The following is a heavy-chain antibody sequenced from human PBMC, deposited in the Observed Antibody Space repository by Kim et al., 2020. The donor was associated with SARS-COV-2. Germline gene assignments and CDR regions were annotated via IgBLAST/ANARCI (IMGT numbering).Heavy chain of an antibody. D-gene: IGHD3-9*01. CDR3: TTDLRVLRYFDWFKPFDY. J-gene: IGHJ4*02. V-gene: IGHV3-15*01. Sequence: KGRFTISRDDSKNTLYLQMNSLKTEDTAVYYCTTDLRVLRYFDWFKPFDYWGQGTLVTVSS.